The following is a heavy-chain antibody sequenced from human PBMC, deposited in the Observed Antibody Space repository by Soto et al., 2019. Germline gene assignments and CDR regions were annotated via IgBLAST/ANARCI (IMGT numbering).Heavy chain of an antibody. V-gene: IGHV3-9*01. CDR3: AKDWIGIVVAGTLGAYFDY. D-gene: IGHD6-19*01. CDR1: GFTFDDYA. J-gene: IGHJ4*02. CDR2: ISWDGGSI. Sequence: GGSLRLSCAASGFTFDDYAMHWVRQAPGKGLEWVSGISWDGGSIGYADSVKGRFTISRDNAKNSLYLQINSLRAEDTALDYCAKDWIGIVVAGTLGAYFDYWGQGTLVTVSS.